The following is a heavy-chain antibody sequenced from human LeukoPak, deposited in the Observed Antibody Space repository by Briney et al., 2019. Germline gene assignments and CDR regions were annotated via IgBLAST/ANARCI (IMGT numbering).Heavy chain of an antibody. Sequence: PSETLSLTCIGPLGSYCMSRSRSGSIRHPPMKGLEWLRSIYYSGSTDYNLSLKSRVTISVQTSRNQLCLKRNSVTDADTAVYFRLRHKSYGSRHYYTHFDNGGQGILVTVS. CDR2: IYYSGST. V-gene: IGHV4-39*01. CDR3: LRHKSYGSRHYYTHFDN. D-gene: IGHD3-10*01. CDR1: LGSYCMSRSR. J-gene: IGHJ4*02.